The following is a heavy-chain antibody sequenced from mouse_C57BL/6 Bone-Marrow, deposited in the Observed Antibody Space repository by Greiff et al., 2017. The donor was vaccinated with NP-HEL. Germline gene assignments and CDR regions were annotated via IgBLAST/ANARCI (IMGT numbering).Heavy chain of an antibody. Sequence: QVQLQQSGPELVKPGASVKISCKASGYAFSSSWMNWVKQRPGKGLEWIGRIYPGDGDTNYNGKFKGKATLTADKSSSTAYMQLSSLTSEDSAVYFCARELIYYYGSSCHYFDYWGQGTTLTVSS. J-gene: IGHJ2*01. CDR3: ARELIYYYGSSCHYFDY. V-gene: IGHV1-82*01. D-gene: IGHD1-1*01. CDR1: GYAFSSSW. CDR2: IYPGDGDT.